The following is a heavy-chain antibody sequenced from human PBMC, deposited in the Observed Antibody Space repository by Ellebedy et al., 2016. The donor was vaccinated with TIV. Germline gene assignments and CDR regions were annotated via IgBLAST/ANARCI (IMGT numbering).Heavy chain of an antibody. CDR1: GFTFSSYS. D-gene: IGHD4-23*01. Sequence: GGSLRLSXAASGFTFSSYSMNWVRQAPGKGLEWVASIRQDGSEEYYVDSVKGRFTISRDNAKTSLYLQMNSLRAEDTAVHYCARGLRWTDYWGQGSLVTVSS. J-gene: IGHJ4*02. V-gene: IGHV3-7*03. CDR3: ARGLRWTDY. CDR2: IRQDGSEE.